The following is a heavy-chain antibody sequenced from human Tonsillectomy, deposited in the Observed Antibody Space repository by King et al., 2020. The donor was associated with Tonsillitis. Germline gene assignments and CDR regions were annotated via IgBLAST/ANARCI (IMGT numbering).Heavy chain of an antibody. Sequence: VQLQQWGAGMLKPSETLSLTCAVYGASFSDHYWSWMRQSPGKGLEWIGEINHSGSTNSNRSLKSRVTMPVDTSKNQFSLTVKSVTVADTGLYYCARGQSSIWDNDHYFYMDVWGTGITVSVSS. CDR2: INHSGST. V-gene: IGHV4-34*01. CDR1: GASFSDHY. J-gene: IGHJ6*03. D-gene: IGHD1/OR15-1a*01. CDR3: ARGQSSIWDNDHYFYMDV.